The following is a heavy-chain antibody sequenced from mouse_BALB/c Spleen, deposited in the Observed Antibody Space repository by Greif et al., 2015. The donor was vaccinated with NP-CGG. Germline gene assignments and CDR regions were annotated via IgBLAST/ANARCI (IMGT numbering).Heavy chain of an antibody. D-gene: IGHD2-3*01. J-gene: IGHJ4*01. CDR3: ARRDGYYFYAMDY. Sequence: QVQLQQSGAELVKPGASVKMSCKASGYTFTSYNMHWVKQTPGQGLEWIGAIYPGNGDTSYNQRFKGKATLTADKSSSTAYMQLSSLTSEDSAVYYCARRDGYYFYAMDYWGQGTSVTVSS. CDR1: GYTFTSYN. V-gene: IGHV1-12*01. CDR2: IYPGNGDT.